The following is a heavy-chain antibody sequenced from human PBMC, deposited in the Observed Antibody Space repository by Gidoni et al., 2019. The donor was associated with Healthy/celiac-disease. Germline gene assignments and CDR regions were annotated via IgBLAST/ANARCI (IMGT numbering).Heavy chain of an antibody. CDR1: CFPFDDFA. V-gene: IGHV3-43D*03. CDR2: ISWDGGST. CDR3: AKDIRDYGDYYYYGMDV. J-gene: IGHJ6*02. D-gene: IGHD4-17*01. Sequence: EVQLVESGGVVVQPGGSLSLSCAASCFPFDDFAMHWVRQAPGKGLEWVSLISWDGGSTYYADSVKGRFTISRDNSKNSLYLQMNSLRAEDTALYYCAKDIRDYGDYYYYGMDVWGQGTTVTVSS.